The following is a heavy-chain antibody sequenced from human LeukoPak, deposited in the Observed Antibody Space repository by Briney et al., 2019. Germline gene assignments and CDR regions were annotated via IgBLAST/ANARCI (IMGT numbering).Heavy chain of an antibody. CDR2: INPNSGGT. CDR3: ARDSDYYDSSGYRNFDY. J-gene: IGHJ4*02. CDR1: GYTFTGYY. V-gene: IGHV1-2*02. Sequence: ASVKVSCKASGYTFTGYYMHWVRQAPGQGLEWMGWINPNSGGTNYAQKFQGRVTMTRDTSISTAYMELSRLRSDDTAVYYCARDSDYYDSSGYRNFDYWGQGTLVTVSS. D-gene: IGHD3-22*01.